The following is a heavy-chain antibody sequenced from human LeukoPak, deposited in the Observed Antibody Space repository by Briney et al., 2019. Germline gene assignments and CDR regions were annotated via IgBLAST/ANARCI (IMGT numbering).Heavy chain of an antibody. CDR2: ISSSGSTI. V-gene: IGHV3-48*03. J-gene: IGHJ5*02. Sequence: GGSLRLSCAASGFTFSSYEMNWVRQAPGKGLEWVSYISSSGSTIYYADSVRDRFTISRDNDKNSLYLQMNSLRADDTAVYYCVRDRGGTYSGDNLFDPWGQGTLVTVSS. D-gene: IGHD1/OR15-1a*01. CDR1: GFTFSSYE. CDR3: VRDRGGTYSGDNLFDP.